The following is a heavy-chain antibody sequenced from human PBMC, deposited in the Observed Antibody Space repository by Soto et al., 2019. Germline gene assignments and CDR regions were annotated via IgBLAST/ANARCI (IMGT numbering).Heavy chain of an antibody. J-gene: IGHJ6*02. CDR2: ISYDGTNK. D-gene: IGHD2-21*02. CDR1: VFTFSSYA. V-gene: IGHV3-30-3*01. Sequence: RLSCAASVFTFSSYAMHWVRHAPGKGLEWVAVISYDGTNKYYADCVKGRFTISRDNSKNTLYLQMNSLRAEETTVYYCASPWEAVTARVGMDVWGQGTTVTVSS. CDR3: ASPWEAVTARVGMDV.